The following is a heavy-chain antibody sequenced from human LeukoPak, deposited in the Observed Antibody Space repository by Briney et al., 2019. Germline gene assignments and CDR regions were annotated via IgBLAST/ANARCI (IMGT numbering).Heavy chain of an antibody. D-gene: IGHD3-16*01. V-gene: IGHV4-34*01. J-gene: IGHJ6*03. CDR3: ARDVLGYYYYYYMDV. CDR1: GGSFSGYY. Sequence: SETLSLTCAVYGGSFSGYYWSWIRQPPGKGLEWIGEINHSGSTNYNPSLKSRVTISVDTSKNQFSLKLSSVTAADTAVYYCARDVLGYYYYYYMDVWGKGTTVTVSS. CDR2: INHSGST.